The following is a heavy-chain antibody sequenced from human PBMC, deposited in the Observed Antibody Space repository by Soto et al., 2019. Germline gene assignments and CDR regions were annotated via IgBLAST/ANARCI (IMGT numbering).Heavy chain of an antibody. J-gene: IGHJ5*02. Sequence: QVQLQESGPGLVKPSQTLSLTCTVSGGSISSGGYYWSWIRQHPGKGLEWIGYIYYSGSTYYNPSLKSRVTIPVDTSKNQFSLKLSSVTAADTAVYYCAREERSYGSGSYIGIDPWGQGTLVTVSS. CDR2: IYYSGST. D-gene: IGHD3-10*01. CDR1: GGSISSGGYY. V-gene: IGHV4-31*03. CDR3: AREERSYGSGSYIGIDP.